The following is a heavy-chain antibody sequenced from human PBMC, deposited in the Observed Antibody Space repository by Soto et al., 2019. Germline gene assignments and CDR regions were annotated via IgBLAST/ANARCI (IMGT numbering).Heavy chain of an antibody. J-gene: IGHJ4*02. D-gene: IGHD3-22*01. CDR1: GYTFTGYY. Sequence: ASVKVSCKASGYTFTGYYMHWVRQAPGQGLEWMGWINPNSGGTNYAQKFQGWVTMTRDTSISTAYMELSRLRSDDTAVYYCARDIDYDSSGYFDYWGQGTLVTVSS. CDR3: ARDIDYDSSGYFDY. CDR2: INPNSGGT. V-gene: IGHV1-2*04.